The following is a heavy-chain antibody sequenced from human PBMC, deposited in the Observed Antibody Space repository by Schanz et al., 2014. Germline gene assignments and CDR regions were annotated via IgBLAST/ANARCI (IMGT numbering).Heavy chain of an antibody. Sequence: QVQLVQSGAEVKKPGATVKVSCKASGYIFINSGISWVRQATGQGLEWMGWMNPKTGNTDHAQKFQGRVSMAWDSSTSTAYLDLSRLRSKDTGVYYGARALKGKVAIFGVIAAQNYYYMDVWGKGTTVAVSS. J-gene: IGHJ6*03. CDR1: GYIFINSG. D-gene: IGHD3-3*01. V-gene: IGHV1-8*02. CDR2: MNPKTGNT. CDR3: ARALKGKVAIFGVIAAQNYYYMDV.